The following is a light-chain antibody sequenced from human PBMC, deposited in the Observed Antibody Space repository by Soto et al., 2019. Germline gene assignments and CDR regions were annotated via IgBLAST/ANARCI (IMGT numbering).Light chain of an antibody. J-gene: IGKJ4*01. CDR3: QQYNVWPLT. CDR2: LAS. V-gene: IGKV3-15*01. Sequence: EIVMTQSTATLSVSPGERATLSCRASQSISSNLAWYQQKPGQTPKLLIYLASTRATGIPVRLSGGGSGTEFTLTISSLQSEDFAVYYCQQYNVWPLTFGGGTKVEFK. CDR1: QSISSN.